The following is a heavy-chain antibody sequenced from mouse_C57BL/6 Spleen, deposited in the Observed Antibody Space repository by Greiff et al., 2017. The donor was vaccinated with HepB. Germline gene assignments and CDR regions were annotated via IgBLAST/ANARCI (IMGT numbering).Heavy chain of an antibody. Sequence: VKLVESGAELVKPGASVKISCKASGYAFSSYWMNWVKQRPGKGLEWIGQIYPGDGDTNYNGKFKGKATLTADKSSSTAYMQLSSLTSEDSAVYFCARSTVVDHGYFDVWGTGTTVTVSS. CDR3: ARSTVVDHGYFDV. D-gene: IGHD1-1*01. V-gene: IGHV1-80*01. J-gene: IGHJ1*03. CDR2: IYPGDGDT. CDR1: GYAFSSYW.